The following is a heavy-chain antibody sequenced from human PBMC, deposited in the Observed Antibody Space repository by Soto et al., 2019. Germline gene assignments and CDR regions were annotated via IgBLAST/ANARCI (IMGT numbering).Heavy chain of an antibody. CDR2: ISYDGSNK. D-gene: IGHD6-19*01. V-gene: IGHV3-30*18. Sequence: GGSLRLSCAASGFTFSSYGMHWVRQAPGKGLEWVAVISYDGSNKYYADSVKGRFTISRDNSKNTLYLQMNSLRAEDTAVYYCAKSIGYSSGWYVFWGQGTLVTVSS. CDR1: GFTFSSYG. J-gene: IGHJ5*01. CDR3: AKSIGYSSGWYVF.